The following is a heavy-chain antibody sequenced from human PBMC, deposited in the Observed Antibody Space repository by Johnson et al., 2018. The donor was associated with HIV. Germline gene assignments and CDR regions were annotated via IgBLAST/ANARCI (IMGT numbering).Heavy chain of an antibody. V-gene: IGHV3-43*02. CDR1: GFTVSSNY. CDR3: ARASSSWYQGRAFDI. J-gene: IGHJ3*02. Sequence: EVQLLESGGGLVQPGGSLRLSCAASGFTVSSNYMSWVRQAPGKGLEWVSLISGDGGSTYYADSVKGRFTISRDNSKNSLYLQMNSLRTEDTALYYCARASSSWYQGRAFDIWGQGTMVTVPS. D-gene: IGHD6-13*01. CDR2: ISGDGGST.